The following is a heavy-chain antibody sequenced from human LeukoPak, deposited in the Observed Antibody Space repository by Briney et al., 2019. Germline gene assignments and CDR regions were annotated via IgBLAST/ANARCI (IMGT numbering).Heavy chain of an antibody. V-gene: IGHV4-34*01. J-gene: IGHJ4*02. Sequence: PSETLSLTCAVYGGSFSGYYWSWIRQPPGKGLEWIGEINHSGSTNYNPSLKSRVTISVDTSKNQFSLKLSSVTAADTAVYYCARRNLNYYGSGSYYFDYWGQGILVTVSS. CDR2: INHSGST. CDR1: GGSFSGYY. CDR3: ARRNLNYYGSGSYYFDY. D-gene: IGHD3-10*01.